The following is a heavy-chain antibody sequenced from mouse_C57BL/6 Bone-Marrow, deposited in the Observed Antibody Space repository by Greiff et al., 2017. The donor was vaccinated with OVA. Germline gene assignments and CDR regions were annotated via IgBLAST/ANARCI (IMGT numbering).Heavy chain of an antibody. CDR3: ARWDYYGRYFDV. J-gene: IGHJ1*03. D-gene: IGHD1-1*01. CDR1: GYTFTSYG. CDR2: IYPRSGNT. V-gene: IGHV1-81*01. Sequence: VKLMESGAELARPGASVKLSCKASGYTFTSYGISWVKQRTGQGLEWIGEIYPRSGNTYYNEKFKGKATLTADKSSSTAYMELRSLTSEDSAVYFCARWDYYGRYFDVWGTGTTVTVSS.